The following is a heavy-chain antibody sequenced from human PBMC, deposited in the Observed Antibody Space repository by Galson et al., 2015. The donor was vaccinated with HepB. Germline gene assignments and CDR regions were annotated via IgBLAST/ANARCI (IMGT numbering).Heavy chain of an antibody. CDR1: GFSLTTSGVG. V-gene: IGHV2-5*02. Sequence: PALVKPTQTLTLTCTLSGFSLTTSGVGVGWIRQSPVKALECLALIYWDDDKRYSPSLKSSVTITKDTSKNQVGLTMTNMDPVDTATYYCAQFNVTSGWRSWGQGTLVTVSS. D-gene: IGHD6-19*01. CDR2: IYWDDDK. J-gene: IGHJ5*02. CDR3: AQFNVTSGWRS.